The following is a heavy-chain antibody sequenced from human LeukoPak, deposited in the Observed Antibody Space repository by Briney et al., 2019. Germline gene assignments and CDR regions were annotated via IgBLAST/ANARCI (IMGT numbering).Heavy chain of an antibody. CDR2: IKEDGRET. V-gene: IGHV3-7*01. D-gene: IGHD1-26*01. Sequence: GGSLRLSCAASEFTFSAYRMSWVRQAPGKGVEWVANIKEDGRETYYVDSVKGRFTISRDMRVNSLRAEDTAVYYCARVTRNSGRHPSLFDNWGQGTLVIVSS. CDR3: ARVTRNSGRHPSLFDN. CDR1: EFTFSAYR. J-gene: IGHJ5*02.